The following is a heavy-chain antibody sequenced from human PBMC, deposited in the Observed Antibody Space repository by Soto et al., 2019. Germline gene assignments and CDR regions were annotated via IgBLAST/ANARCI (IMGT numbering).Heavy chain of an antibody. V-gene: IGHV4-39*02. CDR1: GGPVGYTSFY. D-gene: IGHD6-13*01. J-gene: IGHJ1*01. CDR2: VHHSVTT. Sequence: SETLSLTCDVSGGPVGYTSFYWGWLRQSPGKGLEWIGSVHHSVTTYYNPSLKGRVTISMDTSKNQFSVRLTSVTAADTAVYYCARDTSSTSLRAEYFQFWGQGTQVTVSS. CDR3: ARDTSSTSLRAEYFQF.